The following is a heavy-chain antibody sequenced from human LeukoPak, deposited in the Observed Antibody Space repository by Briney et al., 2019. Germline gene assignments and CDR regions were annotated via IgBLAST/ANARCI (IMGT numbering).Heavy chain of an antibody. Sequence: ETLSLTCTVSGGSISSSSYYWGWIRQPPGKGLEWVSTIDSSAGSPDYADSVKGRFTISRDNSKNTLYLQMNSLRAEDTAVYYCAKAQIKDSTWSYFDYWGQGTLVTVSP. J-gene: IGHJ4*02. V-gene: IGHV3-23*01. CDR3: AKAQIKDSTWSYFDY. D-gene: IGHD6-13*01. CDR2: IDSSAGSP. CDR1: GGSISSSSYY.